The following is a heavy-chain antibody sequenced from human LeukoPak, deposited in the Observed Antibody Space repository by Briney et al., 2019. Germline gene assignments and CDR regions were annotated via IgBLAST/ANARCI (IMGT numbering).Heavy chain of an antibody. D-gene: IGHD5-18*01. CDR3: SREDTALDAFDF. J-gene: IGHJ3*01. CDR2: IHHSGTT. V-gene: IGHV4-30-2*01. Sequence: SETLSLTCAVSGGSISTDGYSWSWIRQPPGKGLEWIGYIHHSGTTYYNPSLRTRVTISVDRPKNQFSLKLSSVTAADTAVYYCSREDTALDAFDFWGQGTMVTVSS. CDR1: GGSISTDGYS.